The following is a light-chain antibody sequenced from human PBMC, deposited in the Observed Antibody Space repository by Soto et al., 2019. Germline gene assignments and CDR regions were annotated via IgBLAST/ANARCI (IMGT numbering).Light chain of an antibody. CDR2: LGS. Sequence: DIVMTQSPLSLPATPGEPASISCRSSQSLLHSNGYNYLDWYLQKPGQSPQLLIYLGSNRASGVPDRFSGSGSGTDFTLKISRVEAEDVGVYYCMQALQTPMYTFGQGTKLEIK. J-gene: IGKJ2*01. V-gene: IGKV2-28*01. CDR1: QSLLHSNGYNY. CDR3: MQALQTPMYT.